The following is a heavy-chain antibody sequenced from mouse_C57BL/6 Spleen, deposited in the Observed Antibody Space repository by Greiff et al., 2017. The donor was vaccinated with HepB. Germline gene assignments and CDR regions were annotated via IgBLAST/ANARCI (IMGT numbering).Heavy chain of an antibody. J-gene: IGHJ4*01. Sequence: VQLQQSGAELVMPGASVKLSCKASGYTFTSYWMHWVKQRPGQGLEWIGEIDPSDSYTNYNQKFKGKSTLTVDKSSSTAYMQLSSLTSEDSAVYYCARGDDYDRTDYAMDYWGQGTSVTVSS. CDR2: IDPSDSYT. V-gene: IGHV1-69*01. D-gene: IGHD2-4*01. CDR3: ARGDDYDRTDYAMDY. CDR1: GYTFTSYW.